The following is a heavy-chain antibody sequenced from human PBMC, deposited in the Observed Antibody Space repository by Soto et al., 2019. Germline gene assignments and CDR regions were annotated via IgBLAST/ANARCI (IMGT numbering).Heavy chain of an antibody. J-gene: IGHJ4*02. CDR1: SGSISSGDYF. CDR2: IYHSGST. Sequence: LSLTCSVSSGSISSGDYFWSWIRQPPGKGLEWIGYIYHSGSTYYNPSLKSRVTISVDRSKNQFSLKLSSVTAADTAVYYCARGGIAAADYDYWGQGTLVTVSS. V-gene: IGHV4-30-2*01. CDR3: ARGGIAAADYDY. D-gene: IGHD6-13*01.